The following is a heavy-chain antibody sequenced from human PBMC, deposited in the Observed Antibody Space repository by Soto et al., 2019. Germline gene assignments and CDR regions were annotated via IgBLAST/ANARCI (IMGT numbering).Heavy chain of an antibody. CDR1: GFSFSAHG. D-gene: IGHD1-1*01. Sequence: QVQLVESGGGVVRPGTSLRLSCAATGFSFSAHGMHWVRQAPGKGLEWLAVINDGSEEGYADSVRGRFTISSDNARNILYLQMDNLRAEDSALDYCARDDVLVDNELDHGGQGTLVTVSS. J-gene: IGHJ4*02. CDR3: ARDDVLVDNELDH. CDR2: INDGSEE. V-gene: IGHV3-33*01.